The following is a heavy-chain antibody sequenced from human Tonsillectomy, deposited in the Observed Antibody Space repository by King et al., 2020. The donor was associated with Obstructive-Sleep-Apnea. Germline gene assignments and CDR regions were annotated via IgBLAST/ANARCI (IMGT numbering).Heavy chain of an antibody. CDR3: ARVRIQLWYSMDV. CDR2: IWYDGSNK. D-gene: IGHD5-18*01. Sequence: VQLVESGGGVVQPGRSLRLPCAASGFTFSSYGMHWVRQAPGKGLEWVAVIWYDGSNKYYADSVKGRFTISRDNSKNTLYLQMNSLRAEDTAVYYCARVRIQLWYSMDVWGQGTTVTVSS. CDR1: GFTFSSYG. V-gene: IGHV3-33*01. J-gene: IGHJ6*02.